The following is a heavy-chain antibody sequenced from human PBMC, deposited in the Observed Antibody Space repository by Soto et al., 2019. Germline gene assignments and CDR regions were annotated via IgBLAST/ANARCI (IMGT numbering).Heavy chain of an antibody. D-gene: IGHD6-13*01. CDR3: AREISSSWYSWFDP. Sequence: ASVKVSCKASGYTFTKFSMHWVRQAPGQGLEWMGRINPEDGKTSYAQKFQGRVTMTRDTSTSTVYMELSSLRSEDTAVFYCAREISSSWYSWFDPWGQGTLVTVSS. CDR1: GYTFTKFS. J-gene: IGHJ5*02. V-gene: IGHV1-46*03. CDR2: INPEDGKT.